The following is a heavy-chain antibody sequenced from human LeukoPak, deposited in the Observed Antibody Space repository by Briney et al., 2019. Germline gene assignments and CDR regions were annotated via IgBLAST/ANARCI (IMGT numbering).Heavy chain of an antibody. J-gene: IGHJ4*02. D-gene: IGHD1-1*01. V-gene: IGHV4-59*12. CDR3: ARAPRETTTNFDY. CDR2: IYYSGST. Sequence: SETLSLTCTVSGGSISSYYWSWIRQPPGKGLEWIGYIYYSGSTNYNPSLKSRVTISVDTSKNQFSLKLSSVTAADTAVCYCARAPRETTTNFDYWGQGTLVTVSS. CDR1: GGSISSYY.